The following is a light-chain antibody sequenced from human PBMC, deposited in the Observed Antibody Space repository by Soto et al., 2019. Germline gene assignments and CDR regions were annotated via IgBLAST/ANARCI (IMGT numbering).Light chain of an antibody. Sequence: DIQLTQSPSFLSASVGDRVTITCRASQDISSHSAWYQQKPGKAPKLLVYAASTLQIGVPPRFSGSGSGTEFTLTISSVQPEDFAIYYCQQSYTGLSITFGQGTRLEIK. CDR3: QQSYTGLSIT. CDR2: AAS. CDR1: QDISSH. J-gene: IGKJ5*01. V-gene: IGKV1-9*01.